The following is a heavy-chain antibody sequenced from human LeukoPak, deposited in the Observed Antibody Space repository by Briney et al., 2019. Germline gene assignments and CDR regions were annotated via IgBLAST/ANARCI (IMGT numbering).Heavy chain of an antibody. J-gene: IGHJ4*02. CDR3: AREHNYCSGGSCYSGIFDY. Sequence: GGSLRLSCAASGFTFSSYWMTWVRQAPGKGLVWVSRINSDGSSTSYADSVKGRFTISRDNAKNTLYLQMNSLRAEDTAVYYCAREHNYCSGGSCYSGIFDYWGQGTLVTVSS. CDR1: GFTFSSYW. CDR2: INSDGSST. V-gene: IGHV3-74*01. D-gene: IGHD2-15*01.